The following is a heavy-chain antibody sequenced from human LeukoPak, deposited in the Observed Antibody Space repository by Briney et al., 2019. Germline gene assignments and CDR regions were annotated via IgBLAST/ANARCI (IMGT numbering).Heavy chain of an antibody. D-gene: IGHD3-10*01. J-gene: IGHJ4*02. CDR3: AKDRNYYGAGSFFGD. CDR1: GFTFNTYG. V-gene: IGHV3-30*18. CDR2: TSYDGGNK. Sequence: GTSLRLSCVASGFTFNTYGMHWVRQAPGKGLEWVAATSYDGGNKWYVDSVKGRFTISRENSKNTVYLQMNSLRSEDTAVYYCAKDRNYYGAGSFFGDWGQGTLVTVSS.